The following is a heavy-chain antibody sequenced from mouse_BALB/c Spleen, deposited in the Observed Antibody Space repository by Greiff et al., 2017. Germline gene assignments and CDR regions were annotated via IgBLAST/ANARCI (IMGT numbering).Heavy chain of an antibody. Sequence: QVQLQQPGAELVKPGASVKLSCKASGYTFTSYYMYWVKQRPGQGLEWIGGINPSNGGTNFNEKFKSKATLTVDKSSSTAYMQLSSLTSEDSAVYYCARRDGYYPYAMDYWGQGTSVTVSS. V-gene: IGHV1S81*02. D-gene: IGHD2-3*01. CDR3: ARRDGYYPYAMDY. CDR1: GYTFTSYY. J-gene: IGHJ4*01. CDR2: INPSNGGT.